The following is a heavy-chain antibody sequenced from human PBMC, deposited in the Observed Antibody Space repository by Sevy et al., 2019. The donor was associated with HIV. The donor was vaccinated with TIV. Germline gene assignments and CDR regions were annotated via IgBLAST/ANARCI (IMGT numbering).Heavy chain of an antibody. Sequence: GGSLRLSCAASGLTFSNYAMHWVRQAPGKGLEWVAVIWYDGSNKNYVDSVKGRFTISRDNSKNTVSLQMNSVRAEDTAVYYCARSRDYGGNSGYFVLWGRGTLVTVSS. V-gene: IGHV3-33*03. CDR3: ARSRDYGGNSGYFVL. D-gene: IGHD4-17*01. J-gene: IGHJ2*01. CDR2: IWYDGSNK. CDR1: GLTFSNYA.